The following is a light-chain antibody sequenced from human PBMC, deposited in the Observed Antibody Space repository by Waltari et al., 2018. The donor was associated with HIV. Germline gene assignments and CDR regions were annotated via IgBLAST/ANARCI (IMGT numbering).Light chain of an antibody. J-gene: IGKJ2*01. V-gene: IGKV1-9*01. Sequence: DSQLTQSPSFLSAYIEDRVTIICRASGDINEFLAWYQQKPGVAPKLLIYDASTLEDEVPSSCSGSGSGTDFTLTISSLQTEDFATYFCQQLKTYPPDTFGPGTKLEI. CDR3: QQLKTYPPDT. CDR1: GDINEF. CDR2: DAS.